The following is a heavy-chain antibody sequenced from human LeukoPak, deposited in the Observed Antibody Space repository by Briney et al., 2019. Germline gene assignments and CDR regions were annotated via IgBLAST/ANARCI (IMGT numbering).Heavy chain of an antibody. CDR1: GGSISSSSYY. V-gene: IGHV4-39*01. CDR2: IYYSGST. D-gene: IGHD2/OR15-2a*01. J-gene: IGHJ4*02. CDR3: ARQDSMGRYFDY. Sequence: SETLSLTCTVSGGSISSSSYYWGWIRQPPGKGLEWIGSIYYSGSTYYNPSLKSRVTISVDTSKNQFSLKLSSVTAADTAVYYCARQDSMGRYFDYWGQGTLVTVSS.